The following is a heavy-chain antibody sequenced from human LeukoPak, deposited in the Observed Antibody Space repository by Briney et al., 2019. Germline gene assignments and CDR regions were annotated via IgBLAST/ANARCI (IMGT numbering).Heavy chain of an antibody. CDR3: ARDQYIGPKPNYYDSSGYWY. V-gene: IGHV1-18*01. Sequence: ASVKVSCKASGYTFTSYGISWVRQAPGQGLEWMGWISAYNGNTNYAQKLQGRVTMTTDTSTSTAYMELRSLRSDDTAVYYCARDQYIGPKPNYYDSSGYWYWGQGTLVTVSS. CDR2: ISAYNGNT. J-gene: IGHJ4*02. CDR1: GYTFTSYG. D-gene: IGHD3-22*01.